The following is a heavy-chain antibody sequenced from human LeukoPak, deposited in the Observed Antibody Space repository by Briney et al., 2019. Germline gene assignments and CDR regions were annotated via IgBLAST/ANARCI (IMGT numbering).Heavy chain of an antibody. J-gene: IGHJ4*02. D-gene: IGHD3-22*01. V-gene: IGHV3-53*01. CDR3: GRVRSSGYLIQY. CDR1: GFTFSSNY. Sequence: PGGSLRLSCAASGFTFSSNYMSWVRQAPGKGLEWVSDIYSGGDTYYADSVKGRFTISRDNSKSTLYLQMSSLRVEDTAVYYCGRVRSSGYLIQYWGQGTLVTAS. CDR2: IYSGGDT.